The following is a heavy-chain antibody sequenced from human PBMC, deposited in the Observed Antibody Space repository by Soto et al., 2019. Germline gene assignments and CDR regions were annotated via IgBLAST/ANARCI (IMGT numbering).Heavy chain of an antibody. J-gene: IGHJ4*02. V-gene: IGHV4-38-2*01. CDR1: GYSISSGYY. CDR3: ARSSSPLSSSWVY. CDR2: IYHSGST. D-gene: IGHD6-13*01. Sequence: SETLSLTCAVSGYSISSGYYWGWIRQPPGKGLEWIGSIYHSGSTYYNPSLKSRVTISVDMSKNQFSLKLSSVTAADTAVYYCARSSSPLSSSWVYWGQGTLVTVSS.